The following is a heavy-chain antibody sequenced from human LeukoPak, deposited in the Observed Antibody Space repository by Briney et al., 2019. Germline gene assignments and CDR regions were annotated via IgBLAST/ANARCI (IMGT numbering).Heavy chain of an antibody. CDR1: RDSISAYY. CDR3: ARSLMYYDFLTGYSPQYFDY. J-gene: IGHJ4*02. D-gene: IGHD3-9*01. CDR2: IHYSGST. V-gene: IGHV4-59*01. Sequence: SETLSLTCIVSRDSISAYYWSWIRQPPGKGLEWIGHIHYSGSTSYNPSLKSRATISVDTSKNLFSLRLNSVTAADTAVYYCARSLMYYDFLTGYSPQYFDYWGQGTLVTVSS.